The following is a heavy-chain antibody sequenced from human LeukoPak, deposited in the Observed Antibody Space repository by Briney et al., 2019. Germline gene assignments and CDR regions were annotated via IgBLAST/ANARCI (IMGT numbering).Heavy chain of an antibody. D-gene: IGHD3-16*01. J-gene: IGHJ2*01. CDR3: AKDVLRLNYGYFDL. Sequence: GGSLRLSCAASGFTLSNYAMSWVRQGPGKGPEWVAGISYSSGSIYYLDSVKGRFTISRDDSRNTLYLQMNSLRAEDTAVYYCAKDVLRLNYGYFDLWGRGTLVSVSS. V-gene: IGHV3-23*01. CDR2: ISYSSGSI. CDR1: GFTLSNYA.